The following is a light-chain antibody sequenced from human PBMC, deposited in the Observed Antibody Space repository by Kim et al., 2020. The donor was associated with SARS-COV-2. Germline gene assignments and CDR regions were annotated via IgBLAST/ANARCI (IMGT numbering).Light chain of an antibody. J-gene: IGKJ3*01. CDR3: QRTYISPVT. CDR1: QNINSH. V-gene: IGKV1-39*01. CDR2: AAS. Sequence: DIQMTQSPSSLSASVGDRVTITCRTSQNINSHLNWYHQKPGRAPKLLIYAASTLQGGVPSRFSGSGSETDFTLTISSLQPEDFATYFCQRTYISPVTFGPRTKVDIK.